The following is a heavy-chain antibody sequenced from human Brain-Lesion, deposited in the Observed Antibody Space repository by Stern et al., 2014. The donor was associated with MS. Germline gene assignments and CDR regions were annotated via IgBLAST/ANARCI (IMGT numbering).Heavy chain of an antibody. CDR1: GGSISSSTYY. J-gene: IGHJ4*02. CDR2: IYYSGFT. Sequence: QLVESGPGLVKPSETLSLTCTVSGGSISSSTYYWAWIRQPPGKGLEWIGNIYYSGFTYYTPSLKSRVTISVDMSKTQFSLKLSSVTAADTAIYYCARHDSVPRPSQLYSARDRGPGYFDYWGQGTLVTVSS. V-gene: IGHV4-39*01. CDR3: ARHDSVPRPSQLYSARDRGPGYFDY. D-gene: IGHD1-26*01.